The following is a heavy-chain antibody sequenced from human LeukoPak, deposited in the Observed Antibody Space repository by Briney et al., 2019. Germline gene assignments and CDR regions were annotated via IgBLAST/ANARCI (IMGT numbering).Heavy chain of an antibody. V-gene: IGHV4-34*01. CDR2: INHSGST. J-gene: IGHJ4*02. Sequence: SETLSLTCAVYGGSFSGYYWSWIRQPPGKGLEWIGEINHSGSTNYNPSLKSRVTISVDTSKNQFSLKLSSVTAADTAVYYCARGPMITFGGVIVKQPLSYWGQGTLVTVSS. CDR1: GGSFSGYY. D-gene: IGHD3-16*02. CDR3: ARGPMITFGGVIVKQPLSY.